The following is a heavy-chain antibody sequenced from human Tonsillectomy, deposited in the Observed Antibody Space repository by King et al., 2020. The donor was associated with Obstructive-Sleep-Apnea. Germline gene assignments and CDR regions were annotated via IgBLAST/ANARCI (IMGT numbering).Heavy chain of an antibody. CDR2: IYYSGST. J-gene: IGHJ3*02. CDR3: ARASPPIPRYYYDSSGTAFDI. CDR1: SGSISSSSYY. V-gene: IGHV4-39*07. Sequence: QLQESGPGLVKPSGTLSLTCTVSSGSISSSSYYCGWVRQPPGKGLEWIGSIYYSGSTYYNPSLKSRVIISVDTSKNQFSLKVSSVTAAEPAVYYCARASPPIPRYYYDSSGTAFDIWGQGTLVTVSS. D-gene: IGHD3-22*01.